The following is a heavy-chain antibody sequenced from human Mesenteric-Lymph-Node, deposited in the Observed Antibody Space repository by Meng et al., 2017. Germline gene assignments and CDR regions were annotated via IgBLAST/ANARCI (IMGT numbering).Heavy chain of an antibody. CDR1: GFIFSDYT. Sequence: GESLKISCAASGFIFSDYTMNWVRQAPGQGLEWVSIIYSAGNTYYADSVKGRFTISRDNSENTLYLQMNSLRAEDTAVYSCAKHERGNYQPDYFDYWGQGTLVTVSS. V-gene: IGHV3-23*03. CDR2: IIYSAGNT. D-gene: IGHD1-26*01. CDR3: AKHERGNYQPDYFDY. J-gene: IGHJ4*02.